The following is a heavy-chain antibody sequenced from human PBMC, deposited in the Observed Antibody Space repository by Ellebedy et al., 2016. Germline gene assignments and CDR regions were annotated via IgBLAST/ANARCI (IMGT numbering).Heavy chain of an antibody. Sequence: SETLSLTXTVSGGSISSYYWSWIRQPPGKGLEWIGRIYTSGSTNYNPSLKSRVTMSVDTSKNQFSLKLSSVTAADTAVYYCARDTPDPNPIVVVPAAIRSYYYYYMDVWGKGTTVTVSS. CDR2: IYTSGST. D-gene: IGHD2-2*02. J-gene: IGHJ6*03. CDR1: GGSISSYY. V-gene: IGHV4-4*07. CDR3: ARDTPDPNPIVVVPAAIRSYYYYYMDV.